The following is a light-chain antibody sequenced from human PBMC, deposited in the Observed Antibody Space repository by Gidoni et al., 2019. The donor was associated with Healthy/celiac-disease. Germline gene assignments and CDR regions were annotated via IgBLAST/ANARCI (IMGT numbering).Light chain of an antibody. J-gene: IGKJ1*01. V-gene: IGKV3-11*01. CDR3: QQRSNWSWT. CDR2: DAS. CDR1: QSVTSY. Sequence: EIVLTQSPATLSLSPGERATHPFRASQSVTSYLAWYQQKPGQAPRLLLYDASNRATGIPARFSGSGSGTDFTLTISSLEPEDFAVYYCQQRSNWSWTFGQGTKVEIK.